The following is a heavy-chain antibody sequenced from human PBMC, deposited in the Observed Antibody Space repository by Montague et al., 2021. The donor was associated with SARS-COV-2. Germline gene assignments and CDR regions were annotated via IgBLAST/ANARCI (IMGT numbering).Heavy chain of an antibody. V-gene: IGHV3-9*01. CDR2: ITWNSDRI. Sequence: SLRLSCAASGFTFGDYDMHWVRQFPGKGLEWVADITWNSDRIHYADSVKGRFTISRDNTKNTLYLQMNSLRAEDTALYYCTKDVFRGIQDWGQGTLVTVSS. J-gene: IGHJ1*01. CDR3: TKDVFRGIQD. D-gene: IGHD3-10*01. CDR1: GFTFGDYD.